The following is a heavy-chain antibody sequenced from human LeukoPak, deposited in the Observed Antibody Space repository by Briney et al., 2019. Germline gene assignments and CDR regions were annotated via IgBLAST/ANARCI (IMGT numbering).Heavy chain of an antibody. CDR1: GFTFSSYS. Sequence: GSLRLSCAASGFTFSSYSMNWVRQAPGKGLECVSSISSSSSYIYYADSVKGRFTISRDNAKNSLYLQMNSLRAEDTAVYYCARDSAYYDFWSGYYTAYFDYWGQGTLVTVSS. D-gene: IGHD3-3*01. CDR2: ISSSSSYI. J-gene: IGHJ4*02. CDR3: ARDSAYYDFWSGYYTAYFDY. V-gene: IGHV3-21*01.